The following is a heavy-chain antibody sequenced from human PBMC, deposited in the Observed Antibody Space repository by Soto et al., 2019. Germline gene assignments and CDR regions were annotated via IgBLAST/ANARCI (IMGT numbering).Heavy chain of an antibody. CDR3: ATAARPNYYYGMDV. Sequence: EVQLLESGGGLVQPGGSLRLSCAASGFTFSSYAMSWVRQAPGKGLECVSAISGSGGSTYYADSVKGRFTISRDNSKNTLYLQMNSLRAEDTAVYYCATAARPNYYYGMDVWGQGTTVTVSS. CDR2: ISGSGGST. J-gene: IGHJ6*02. V-gene: IGHV3-23*01. D-gene: IGHD6-6*01. CDR1: GFTFSSYA.